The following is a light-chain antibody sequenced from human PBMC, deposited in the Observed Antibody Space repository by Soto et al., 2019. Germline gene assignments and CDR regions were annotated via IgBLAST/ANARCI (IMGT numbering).Light chain of an antibody. V-gene: IGLV1-40*01. CDR3: SSYTTTSTT. Sequence: QSVLTQPPSVSGAPGQRVTISCTGSSSNIGAHYDVHWYQQLPGTAPKLLIYGNSNRPSGVPDRFSGSKSGTSASLAITGLQAEDEADYYCSSYTTTSTTFGGGTKLTVL. J-gene: IGLJ3*02. CDR2: GNS. CDR1: SSNIGAHYD.